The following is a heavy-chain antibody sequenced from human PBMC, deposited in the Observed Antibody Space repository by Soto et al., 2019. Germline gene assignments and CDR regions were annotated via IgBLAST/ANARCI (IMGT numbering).Heavy chain of an antibody. J-gene: IGHJ4*02. CDR3: ARTYSSGWHYYPPAYYFDY. CDR1: GYTFTSYD. CDR2: MNPNSGNT. Sequence: ASVKVSCKASGYTFTSYDINWVRQATGQGLEWMGWMNPNSGNTGYAQKFQGRVTMTRNTSISTAYMELSSLRSEDTAVYYCARTYSSGWHYYPPAYYFDYWGQGTLVTVSS. V-gene: IGHV1-8*01. D-gene: IGHD6-19*01.